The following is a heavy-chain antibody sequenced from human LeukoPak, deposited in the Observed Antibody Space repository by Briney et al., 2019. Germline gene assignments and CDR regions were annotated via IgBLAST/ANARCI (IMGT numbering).Heavy chain of an antibody. Sequence: SETLSLTCTVSGGSITSSNYYWSWIRQPPGKELEWIASINYGGTTYYNPSLKSRVTISVDTSKNQFSLRLSSVTAADTAVYLCARYVVYGSGKYYFDYWGQGTLVTVSS. V-gene: IGHV4-39*01. CDR2: INYGGTT. D-gene: IGHD3-10*01. J-gene: IGHJ4*02. CDR1: GGSITSSNYY. CDR3: ARYVVYGSGKYYFDY.